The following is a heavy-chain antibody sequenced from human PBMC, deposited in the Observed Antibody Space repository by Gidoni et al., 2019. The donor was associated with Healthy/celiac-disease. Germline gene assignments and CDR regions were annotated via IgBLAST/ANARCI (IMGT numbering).Heavy chain of an antibody. V-gene: IGHV4-39*01. CDR3: ARSSDFWSGTPHWFDP. J-gene: IGHJ5*02. Sequence: QLQLQESGPGLVKPSETLSLTCTVSGGSISSSSYYWGWIRQPPGKGLEWIGSIYYCGSTYYNPSLKSRVTISVDTSKNQFSLKLSSVTAADTAVYYCARSSDFWSGTPHWFDPWGQGTLVTVSS. D-gene: IGHD3-3*01. CDR2: IYYCGST. CDR1: GGSISSSSYY.